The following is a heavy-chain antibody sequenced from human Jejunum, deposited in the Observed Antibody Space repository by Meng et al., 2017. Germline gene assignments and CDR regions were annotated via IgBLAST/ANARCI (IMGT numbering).Heavy chain of an antibody. CDR3: ARDESRLLRS. D-gene: IGHD3-22*01. Sequence: QVPLVESEAEGKEPVASVTVSSQAYGFTFYSYARDWGRPGHGQGRGGVVGITAGNGNTKYSHKFQGRVTITSDTSASTAYMELRSLRSEDTAVYYCARDESRLLRSWGQGTLVTVSS. V-gene: IGHV1-3*01. CDR2: ITAGNGNT. CDR1: GFTFYSYA. J-gene: IGHJ5*02.